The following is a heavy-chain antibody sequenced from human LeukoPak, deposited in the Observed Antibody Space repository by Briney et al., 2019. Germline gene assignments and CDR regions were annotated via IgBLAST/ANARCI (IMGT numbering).Heavy chain of an antibody. J-gene: IGHJ4*02. Sequence: PSETLSLTCTVSGGSISSGGYYWSWIRQPPGKGLEWIGYIYHSGSTYYNPSLKSRVTISVDRSKNQFSLKLSSVTAADTAVYYCARGGYSSSSFDYWGQGTLVTVSS. D-gene: IGHD6-6*01. CDR2: IYHSGST. CDR1: GGSISSGGYY. CDR3: ARGGYSSSSFDY. V-gene: IGHV4-30-2*01.